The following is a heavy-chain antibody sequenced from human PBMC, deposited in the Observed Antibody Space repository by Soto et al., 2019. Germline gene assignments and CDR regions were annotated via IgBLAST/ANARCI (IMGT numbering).Heavy chain of an antibody. D-gene: IGHD3-10*01. CDR3: TTIPTMEGSYYFDY. J-gene: IGHJ4*02. Sequence: GGSLRLSWAASGFTFSNAWMNWVRQAPGKGLEWVGRIKSKTDGGTTDYAAPVKGRFTISRDDSKNTLYLQMNSLKTEDTAVYYCTTIPTMEGSYYFDYWGQGTLVTVSS. V-gene: IGHV3-15*07. CDR1: GFTFSNAW. CDR2: IKSKTDGGTT.